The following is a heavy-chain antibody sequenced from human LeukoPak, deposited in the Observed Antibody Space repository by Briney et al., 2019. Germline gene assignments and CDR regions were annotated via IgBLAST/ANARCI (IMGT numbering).Heavy chain of an antibody. CDR3: ARVEYSSGWYGAWYFDY. CDR2: INHSGST. CDR1: GGSFSGYY. J-gene: IGHJ4*02. D-gene: IGHD6-19*01. Sequence: PSETLSLTCAVYGGSFSGYYWSWIRQPPGKGLEWIGEINHSGSTNYNPSLKSRVTISVDTSKNQFSLKLSSVTAADTAVYYCARVEYSSGWYGAWYFDYWGQGTLVTVSS. V-gene: IGHV4-34*01.